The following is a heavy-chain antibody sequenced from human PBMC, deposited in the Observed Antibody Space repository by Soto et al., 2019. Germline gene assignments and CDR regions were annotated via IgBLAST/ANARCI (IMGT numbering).Heavy chain of an antibody. CDR3: ARVGMTTVTVEIDY. CDR2: IYYRGST. J-gene: IGHJ4*02. D-gene: IGHD4-17*01. V-gene: IGHV4-59*12. Sequence: SETLSLTCTVSGGSISSYYWSWTRQPPGKGREWIGYIYYRGSTNYNPSLKSLITISVDTYKNKLPLKLSSVTAADTAVYYCARVGMTTVTVEIDYWGQGTLVTVSS. CDR1: GGSISSYY.